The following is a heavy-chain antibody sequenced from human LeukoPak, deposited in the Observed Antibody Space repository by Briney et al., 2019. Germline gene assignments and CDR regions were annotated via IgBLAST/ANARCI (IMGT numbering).Heavy chain of an antibody. CDR2: ISGSGGST. CDR3: AKDPSPYSSSWNHFDY. J-gene: IGHJ4*02. Sequence: GGSLRLSCAASGFTFSSYAMSWVRQAPGKGLEWVSAISGSGGSTYYADSVKGRFTISRDNSKNTLYLQMHSLRAEDTAVYYCAKDPSPYSSSWNHFDYWGQGTLVTVSS. D-gene: IGHD6-13*01. CDR1: GFTFSSYA. V-gene: IGHV3-23*01.